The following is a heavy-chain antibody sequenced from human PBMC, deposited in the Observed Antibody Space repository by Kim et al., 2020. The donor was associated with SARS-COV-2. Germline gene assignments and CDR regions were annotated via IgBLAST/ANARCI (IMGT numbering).Heavy chain of an antibody. J-gene: IGHJ4*02. CDR1: GFTFSSYA. Sequence: GGSLRLSCAASGFTFSSYAMSWVRQAPGKGLEWVSVIYSGGSSTYYADSVKGRFTISRDNSKNTLYLQMNSLRAEDTAVYYCAKEYYYDSSGYYYYWGQGTLVTVSS. D-gene: IGHD3-22*01. CDR2: IYSGGSST. CDR3: AKEYYYDSSGYYYY. V-gene: IGHV3-23*03.